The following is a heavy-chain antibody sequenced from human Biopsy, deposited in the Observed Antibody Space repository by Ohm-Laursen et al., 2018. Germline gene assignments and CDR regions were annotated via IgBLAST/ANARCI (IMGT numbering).Heavy chain of an antibody. CDR3: ARHPTGFWFDP. Sequence: GTLSLTCTVSGGSISSSTPYYWAWLRQPPGKGLEWIGSIYNTETPFYNPSLKSRVTISVDTSTNQFSLKVSSVTAADTALYFCARHPTGFWFDPWGHGTLVTVSS. CDR2: IYNTETP. J-gene: IGHJ5*02. V-gene: IGHV4-39*01. CDR1: GGSISSSTPYY.